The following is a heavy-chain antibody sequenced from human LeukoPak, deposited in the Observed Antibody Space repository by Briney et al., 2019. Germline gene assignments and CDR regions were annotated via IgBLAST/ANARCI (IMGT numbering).Heavy chain of an antibody. CDR1: GYSFTSYW. V-gene: IGHV5-51*01. CDR2: IYPGDSDT. J-gene: IGHJ4*02. CDR3: ARSRSRFSLYYFEF. D-gene: IGHD6-13*01. Sequence: GESLKISCKGSGYSFTSYWIGWVRQMPGKGLEWMGIIYPGDSDTRYSPSFQGQVTIPADKSISTAYLQWSSPKASATAMYYCARSRSRFSLYYFEFWGQGTLVTVSS.